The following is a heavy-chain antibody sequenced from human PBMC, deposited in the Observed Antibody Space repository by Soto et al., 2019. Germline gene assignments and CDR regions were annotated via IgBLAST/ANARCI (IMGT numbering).Heavy chain of an antibody. V-gene: IGHV4-4*02. CDR2: IYHSGST. CDR1: GDSISSSKW. Sequence: QVQLQESGPGLVKPSGTLSLTCAVSGDSISSSKWWSWVRQPPGKGLEWIGEIYHSGSTNYNPSLKIRVNISVYKSKNQFSLKLSSVTDADTAVYYCARGERQQQRDYWGQGTLVTVSS. CDR3: ARGERQQQRDY. J-gene: IGHJ4*02. D-gene: IGHD6-13*01.